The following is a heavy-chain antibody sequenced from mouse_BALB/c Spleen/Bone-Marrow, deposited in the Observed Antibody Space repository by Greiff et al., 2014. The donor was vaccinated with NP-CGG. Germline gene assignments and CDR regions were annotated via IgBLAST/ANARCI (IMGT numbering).Heavy chain of an antibody. Sequence: GQLKDSGAELLKPGASVKLFCTASGFNIKNTYMHWGKQRPEQGLEWIGRIDPANGNTKYDPKFQGKATITADTSSNTAYLQLSSLTSEDTAVYYCARPIFLWGQGTSVTVSS. J-gene: IGHJ4*01. V-gene: IGHV14-3*02. CDR3: ARPIFL. CDR2: IDPANGNT. CDR1: GFNIKNTY.